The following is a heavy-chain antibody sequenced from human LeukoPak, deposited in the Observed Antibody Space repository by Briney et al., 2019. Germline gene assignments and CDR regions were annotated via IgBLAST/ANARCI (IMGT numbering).Heavy chain of an antibody. J-gene: IGHJ5*02. CDR3: ARAIKRITMIVVVNNWFDP. CDR1: GFSFSKYN. CDR2: ISSGGSYI. V-gene: IGHV3-21*01. D-gene: IGHD3-22*01. Sequence: GGSLRLSCAASGFSFSKYNMNWVRQAPGKGLEWVSSISSGGSYIYYADSVKGRFTISRDNAKNSLYLQMNSLRAEDTAVYYCARAIKRITMIVVVNNWFDPWGQGTLVTVSS.